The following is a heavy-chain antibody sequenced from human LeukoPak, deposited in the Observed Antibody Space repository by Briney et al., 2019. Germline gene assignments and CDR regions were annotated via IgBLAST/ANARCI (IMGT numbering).Heavy chain of an antibody. Sequence: SETLSLTCTVSGGSISSYYWSWIRQPAGKGLEWIGRIYTSGSTNYNPSLKSRVTMSVGTSKNQFSLKLSSVTAADTAVYYCARDAHFGVVTNYYYGMDVWGQGTTVTASS. CDR1: GGSISSYY. J-gene: IGHJ6*02. CDR3: ARDAHFGVVTNYYYGMDV. D-gene: IGHD3-3*01. V-gene: IGHV4-4*07. CDR2: IYTSGST.